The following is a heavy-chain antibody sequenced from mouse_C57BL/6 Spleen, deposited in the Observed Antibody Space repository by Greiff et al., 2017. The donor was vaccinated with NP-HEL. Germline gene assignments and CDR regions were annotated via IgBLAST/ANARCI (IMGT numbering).Heavy chain of an antibody. CDR2: FHPYNDDT. CDR1: GYTFTTYP. D-gene: IGHD3-3*01. J-gene: IGHJ2*01. Sequence: VQLQQSGAELVKPGASVKMSCKASGYTFTTYPIEWMKQNPGKSLEWIGNFHPYNDDTKYNDKFKGKATLTVEKSSSTVYLELSRLTSDDSAVYYCARGGGLPYYFDYWGQGTTLTVSS. CDR3: ARGGGLPYYFDY. V-gene: IGHV1-47*01.